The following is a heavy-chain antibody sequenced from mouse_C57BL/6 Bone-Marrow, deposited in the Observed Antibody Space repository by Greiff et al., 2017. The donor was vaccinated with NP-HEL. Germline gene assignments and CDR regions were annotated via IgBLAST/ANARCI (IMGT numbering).Heavy chain of an antibody. CDR2: IDPSDSYT. CDR3: VGGWFAY. CDR1: GYTFTSYW. D-gene: IGHD4-1*01. J-gene: IGHJ3*01. V-gene: IGHV1-69*01. Sequence: VKLQQPGAELVMPGASVKLSCKASGYTFTSYWMHWVKQRPGQGLEWIGEIDPSDSYTNYNQKFKGKSTLTVDKSSSTAYMQLSSLTSEDSAVYYCVGGWFAYWGQGTLVTVSA.